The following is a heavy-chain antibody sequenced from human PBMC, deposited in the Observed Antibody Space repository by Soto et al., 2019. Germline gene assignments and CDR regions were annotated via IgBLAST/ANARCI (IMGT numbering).Heavy chain of an antibody. CDR3: ARRAAAGTYNWFDP. CDR1: GGSISSSSYY. CDR2: IYYSGST. Sequence: PSETLSLTCTVSGGSISSSSYYWGWIRQPPGKGLEWIGSIYYSGSTYYNPSLKSRVTISVDTSKNQSSLKLSSVTAADTAVYYCARRAAAGTYNWFDPWGQGTLVTVSS. J-gene: IGHJ5*02. D-gene: IGHD6-13*01. V-gene: IGHV4-39*01.